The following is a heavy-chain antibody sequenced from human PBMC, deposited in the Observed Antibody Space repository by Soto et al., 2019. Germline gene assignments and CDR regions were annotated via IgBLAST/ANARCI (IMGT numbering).Heavy chain of an antibody. CDR2: INPNSGGT. CDR1: GYTFAGAY. V-gene: IGHV1-2*02. J-gene: IGHJ6*02. Sequence: QAQLVQSGAEVKKPGASVKVSCKASGYTFAGAYIHWVRQAPGLGVEWMGCINPNSGGTEFAQKFQGRVTVTRDTSISTVYMEMNRLRSDDTGVYYCARDFTTRSYGVDVWGQGTAVTVSS. D-gene: IGHD3-10*01. CDR3: ARDFTTRSYGVDV.